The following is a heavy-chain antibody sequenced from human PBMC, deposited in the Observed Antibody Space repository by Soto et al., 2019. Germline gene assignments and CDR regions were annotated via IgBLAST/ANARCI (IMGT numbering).Heavy chain of an antibody. CDR3: AKERDIVVVVAPLDY. V-gene: IGHV3-30*18. CDR1: GFTFSSYG. D-gene: IGHD2-15*01. J-gene: IGHJ4*02. Sequence: QVQLVESGGGVVQPGRSLRLSCAASGFTFSSYGMHWVRQAPGKGLEWVAVISYDGSNKYYADSVKGRFTISRDNSKNTTYLKMNSLSAEDTDVYYCAKERDIVVVVAPLDYWGQGTLVTVSS. CDR2: ISYDGSNK.